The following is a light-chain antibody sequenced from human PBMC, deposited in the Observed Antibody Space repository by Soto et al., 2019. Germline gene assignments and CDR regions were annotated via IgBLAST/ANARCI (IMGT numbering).Light chain of an antibody. Sequence: QSALTQPPSVSAAPGQEVTISCSGSSSNIGSNYVSWYQQLPGTAPKLLIYGNNKRPSGIPDRFSGSKSGTSATLGITGLQTGDEADYYCGAWDGSLSAAVFGGGTKLTVL. CDR2: GNN. J-gene: IGLJ3*02. V-gene: IGLV1-51*01. CDR3: GAWDGSLSAAV. CDR1: SSNIGSNY.